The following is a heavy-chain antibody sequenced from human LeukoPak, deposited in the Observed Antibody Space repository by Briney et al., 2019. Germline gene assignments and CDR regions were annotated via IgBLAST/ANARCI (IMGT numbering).Heavy chain of an antibody. CDR2: IYSSGST. CDR1: GGSISSSSYY. V-gene: IGHV4-39*07. CDR3: ARDRNYDSSGYSSGLFFDY. D-gene: IGHD3-22*01. J-gene: IGHJ4*02. Sequence: SETLSLTCTVSGGSISSSSYYWGWIRQPPGKGLEWIGRIYSSGSTNYNPSLKSRVTISVDTSKNQFSLKLSSVTAADTAVYHCARDRNYDSSGYSSGLFFDYWGQGTLVTVSS.